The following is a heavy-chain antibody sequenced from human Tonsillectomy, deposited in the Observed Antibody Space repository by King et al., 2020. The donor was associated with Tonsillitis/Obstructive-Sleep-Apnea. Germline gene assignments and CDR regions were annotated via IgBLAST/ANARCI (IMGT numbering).Heavy chain of an antibody. V-gene: IGHV3-64D*06. J-gene: IGHJ4*02. CDR1: GFTFSSYA. Sequence: VQLVESGGGLVQPGGSLRLSCSASGFTFSSYAMHWVRQAPGKGPEYVSAISSNGGSTYYADSVKGRFTISRDNSKNTLYLQMSSLRAEDTAVYYCVKGGDCSSISCYGDYWGQGTLVTVSS. CDR3: VKGGDCSSISCYGDY. D-gene: IGHD2-2*01. CDR2: ISSNGGST.